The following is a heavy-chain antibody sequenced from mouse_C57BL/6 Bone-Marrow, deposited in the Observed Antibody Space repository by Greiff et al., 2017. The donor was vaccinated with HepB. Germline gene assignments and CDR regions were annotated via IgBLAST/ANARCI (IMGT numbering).Heavy chain of an antibody. V-gene: IGHV3-6*01. D-gene: IGHD2-5*01. CDR2: ISYDGSN. CDR3: ARDRHYSNYYFDY. CDR1: GYSITSGYY. Sequence: EVQLVESGPGLVKPSQSLSLTCSVTGYSITSGYYWNWIRQFPGNKLEWMGYISYDGSNNYNPSLKNRISITRDTSKNQFFLKLNSVTTEDTATYYCARDRHYSNYYFDYWGQGTTLTVSS. J-gene: IGHJ2*01.